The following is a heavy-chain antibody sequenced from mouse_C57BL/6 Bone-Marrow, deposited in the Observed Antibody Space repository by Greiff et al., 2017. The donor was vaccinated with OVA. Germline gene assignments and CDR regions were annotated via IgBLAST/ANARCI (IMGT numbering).Heavy chain of an antibody. D-gene: IGHD3-2*02. CDR2: ISAGGSYT. CDR1: GFTFSSYA. J-gene: IGHJ2*01. Sequence: EVHLVESGGGLVKPGGSLKLSCAASGFTFSSYAMSWVRQTPEKRLEWVATISAGGSYTYYPDNLKGRFTISRDNAKNNLYLQMRQLEYEDTDMYYSARDEDSSGYVDYWGQGTTLTVSS. CDR3: ARDEDSSGYVDY. V-gene: IGHV5-4*01.